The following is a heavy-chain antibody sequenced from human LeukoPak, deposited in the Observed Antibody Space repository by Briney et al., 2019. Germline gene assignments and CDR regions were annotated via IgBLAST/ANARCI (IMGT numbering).Heavy chain of an antibody. V-gene: IGHV4-34*01. CDR2: INHSGST. J-gene: IGHJ4*02. CDR1: GLTFSSFA. Sequence: GSLRLSCAASGLTFSSFAMSWIRQPPGKGLEWIGEINHSGSTNYNPSLKSRVTISVDTSKNQFSLKLSSVTAADTAVYYCARALATYGDYGETTNLWGQGTLVTVSS. CDR3: ARALATYGDYGETTNL. D-gene: IGHD4-17*01.